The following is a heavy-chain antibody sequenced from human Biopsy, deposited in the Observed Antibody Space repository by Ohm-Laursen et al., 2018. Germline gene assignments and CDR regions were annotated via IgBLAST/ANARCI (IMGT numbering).Heavy chain of an antibody. V-gene: IGHV4-31*03. J-gene: IGHJ2*01. D-gene: IGHD3-9*01. Sequence: SQTLSLTCSVSGGSINSANYFWAWIRQHPGKGLEWIGYISHTGSTHSNPSLKSRITISIDTSENHFSLKLGSVTATDTAVYYCVREPKTGTAEAWYFDLWGRGTLVTVSS. CDR3: VREPKTGTAEAWYFDL. CDR1: GGSINSANYF. CDR2: ISHTGST.